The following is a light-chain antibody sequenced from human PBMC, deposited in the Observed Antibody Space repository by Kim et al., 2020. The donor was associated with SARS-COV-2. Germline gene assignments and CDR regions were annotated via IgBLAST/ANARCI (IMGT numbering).Light chain of an antibody. CDR1: TSDVAGYNA. V-gene: IGLV2-11*01. J-gene: IGLJ2*01. Sequence: SLTSSNGDTTSDVAGYNAVTWNQQHPGKAPRLKIYHVSKRPSGVPDRYSGSKSGNTATLTISALQAEDEADYYCCSYAGSYTFDVVFGGGPQLTVL. CDR2: HVS. CDR3: CSYAGSYTFDVV.